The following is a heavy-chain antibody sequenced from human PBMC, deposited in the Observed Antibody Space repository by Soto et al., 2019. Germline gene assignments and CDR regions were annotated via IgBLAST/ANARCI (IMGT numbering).Heavy chain of an antibody. J-gene: IGHJ3*01. CDR2: LYDVDGS. CDR3: ASWHEREHAYDV. V-gene: IGHV3-53*01. D-gene: IGHD1-1*01. CDR1: GLTVSGKKY. Sequence: GGSLRLSCVAFGLTVSGKKYVAWVRQAPGKGLEWVSALYDVDGSFYADSVKGRFTTSSDSSKTTVYLQMNGLRPDDTAVYYCASWHEREHAYDVWGQGTTVTVSS.